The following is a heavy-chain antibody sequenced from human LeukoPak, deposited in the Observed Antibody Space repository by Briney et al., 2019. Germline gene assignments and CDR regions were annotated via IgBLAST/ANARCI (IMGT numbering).Heavy chain of an antibody. D-gene: IGHD6-19*01. Sequence: RGESLKISCKGSGYSFTSYWIGWVRQLPGKGLEWMGIIYPGDSETRYSPSFQGQVTISADKSIRIAYLQWNSLKTSDTAMYYCARPLRYSSGWPPVGYWGQGTLVTVSS. J-gene: IGHJ4*02. V-gene: IGHV5-51*01. CDR3: ARPLRYSSGWPPVGY. CDR2: IYPGDSET. CDR1: GYSFTSYW.